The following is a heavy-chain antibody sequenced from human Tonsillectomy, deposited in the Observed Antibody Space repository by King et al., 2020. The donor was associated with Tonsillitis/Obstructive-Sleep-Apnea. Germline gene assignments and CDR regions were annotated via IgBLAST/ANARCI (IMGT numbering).Heavy chain of an antibody. V-gene: IGHV3-7*03. CDR3: ARDPGYCSGGSCYASDAFDI. D-gene: IGHD2-15*01. Sequence: VQLVESGGGLVQPGGSLRLSCAASGFTFSSYWMSWVRQAPGKGLEWVANIKQDGSEKYYVDSVKGRFTISRDNAKNSLYLQMNSLRAEDTAVYYCARDPGYCSGGSCYASDAFDIWGQGTMVTVSS. CDR2: IKQDGSEK. CDR1: GFTFSSYW. J-gene: IGHJ3*02.